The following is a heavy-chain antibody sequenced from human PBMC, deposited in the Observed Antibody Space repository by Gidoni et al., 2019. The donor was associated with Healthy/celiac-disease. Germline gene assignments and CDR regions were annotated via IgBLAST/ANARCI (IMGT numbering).Heavy chain of an antibody. V-gene: IGHV1-3*01. D-gene: IGHD6-6*01. J-gene: IGHJ4*02. Sequence: GWINAGNGNTKYSQKFQGRVTITRDTSASTAYMELSSLRSEDTAVYYCARDTSRPGREAARLFDYWGQGTLVTVSS. CDR3: ARDTSRPGREAARLFDY. CDR2: INAGNGNT.